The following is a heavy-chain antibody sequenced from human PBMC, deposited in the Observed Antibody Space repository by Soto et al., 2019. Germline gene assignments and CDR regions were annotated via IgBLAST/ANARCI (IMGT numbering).Heavy chain of an antibody. CDR2: IYYSGST. J-gene: IGHJ6*02. CDR3: ARGGLYYYYYGMDV. V-gene: IGHV4-59*01. Sequence: ETLSLTCTVSGGSISSYYWSWIRQPPGKGLEWIGYIYYSGSTNYNPSLKSRVTISVDTSKNQFSLKLSSVTAADTAVYYSARGGLYYYYYGMDVWGQGTTVTVSS. CDR1: GGSISSYY.